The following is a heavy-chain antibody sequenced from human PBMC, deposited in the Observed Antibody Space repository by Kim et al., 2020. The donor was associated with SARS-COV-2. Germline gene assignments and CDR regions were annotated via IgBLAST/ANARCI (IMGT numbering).Heavy chain of an antibody. CDR3: AKVTSGSSGWFEYFQR. V-gene: IGHV3-23*01. Sequence: GGSLRLSCAASGFTFNSYAMSWVRQAPGKGLEWVSGIRQSGGNTVYADSVKGRFSISRDNSKNTLYLQMNRLRAEDTAVYYCAKVTSGSSGWFEYFQRWGQGTLVTVSS. CDR1: GFTFNSYA. J-gene: IGHJ1*01. D-gene: IGHD6-19*01. CDR2: IRQSGGNT.